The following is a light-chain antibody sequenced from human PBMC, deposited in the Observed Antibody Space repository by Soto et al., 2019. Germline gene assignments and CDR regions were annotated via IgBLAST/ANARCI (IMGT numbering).Light chain of an antibody. V-gene: IGLV2-14*01. Sequence: QSVLTQPASVSGSPGQSITISCTGSSTDVGGYNYVSWYQQHPGKAPKVMIYEVSNRPSGVSNRFSGSKSGNTASLTISGLQAEDEADYYCSSYTSSSTYVFGTWTKVTVL. CDR2: EVS. J-gene: IGLJ1*01. CDR3: SSYTSSSTYV. CDR1: STDVGGYNY.